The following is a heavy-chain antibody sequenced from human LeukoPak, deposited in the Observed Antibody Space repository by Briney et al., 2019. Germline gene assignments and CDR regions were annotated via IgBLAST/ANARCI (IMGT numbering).Heavy chain of an antibody. V-gene: IGHV1-2*02. J-gene: IGHJ1*01. CDR2: INPNSGGT. CDR1: GYTFTGYY. CDR3: ARVSGILWFGEPVQH. D-gene: IGHD3-10*01. Sequence: ASVKVSCKASGYTFTGYYMHWVRQAPGQGLEWMGWINPNSGGTNYAQKFQGRVTMTRDTSISTAYMELSRLRSDDTAVYYCARVSGILWFGEPVQHWGQGTLVTVSS.